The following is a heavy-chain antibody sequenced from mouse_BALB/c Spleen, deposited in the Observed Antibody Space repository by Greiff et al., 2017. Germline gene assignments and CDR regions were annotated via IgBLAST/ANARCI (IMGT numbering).Heavy chain of an antibody. V-gene: IGHV2-9*02. CDR3: ARGNYRYGNYFDY. J-gene: IGHJ2*01. Sequence: VKVEESGPGLVAPSQSLSITCTVSGFSLTSYGVHWVRQPPGKGLEWLGVIWAGGSTNYNSALMSRLSISKDNSKSQVFLKMNSLQTDDTAMYYCARGNYRYGNYFDYWGQGTTLTVSS. CDR2: IWAGGST. CDR1: GFSLTSYG. D-gene: IGHD2-14*01.